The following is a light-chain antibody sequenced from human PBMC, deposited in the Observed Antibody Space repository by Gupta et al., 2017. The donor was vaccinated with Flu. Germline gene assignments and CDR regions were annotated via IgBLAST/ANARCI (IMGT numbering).Light chain of an antibody. CDR1: SSNIGAGYD. V-gene: IGLV1-40*01. CDR2: GNS. J-gene: IGLJ3*02. Sequence: QSVLTQPPSVSGAPGQRVTIPCTGSSSNIGAGYDVHWYQQLPGTAPKLLIYGNSNRPSGVPDRFSGSKSGTSASLAITGLQAEDEADYYCQSYDSSLSGSWVFGRGTKLTVL. CDR3: QSYDSSLSGSWV.